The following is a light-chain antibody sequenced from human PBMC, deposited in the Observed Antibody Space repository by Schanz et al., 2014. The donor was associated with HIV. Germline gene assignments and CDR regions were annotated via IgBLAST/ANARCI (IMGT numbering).Light chain of an antibody. J-gene: IGLJ3*02. CDR1: NSDVGGYNF. CDR2: DVT. V-gene: IGLV2-14*03. CDR3: TSYTSSSTWV. Sequence: QSVLTQPASLSGSPGQSITISCTEINSDVGGYNFVFWHQQHPGKAPKLMIYDVTDRPSGISNRFSGSKSGNTASLTISGLQSEDEADYYCTSYTSSSTWVFGGGTKLTVL.